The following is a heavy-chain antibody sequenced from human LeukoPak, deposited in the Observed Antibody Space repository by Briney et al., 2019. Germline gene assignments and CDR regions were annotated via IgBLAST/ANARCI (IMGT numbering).Heavy chain of an antibody. V-gene: IGHV3-30*18. J-gene: IGHJ3*02. D-gene: IGHD4-23*01. CDR1: GFTFSSYG. Sequence: GRSLRLSCAASGFTFSSYGMHWVRQAPGKGLEWVAVISYDGSNKYYADSVKGRFTISRDNSKNTLYLQMNSLRAEDTAVYYCANTVSNYGGALDIWGQGTMVTVSS. CDR2: ISYDGSNK. CDR3: ANTVSNYGGALDI.